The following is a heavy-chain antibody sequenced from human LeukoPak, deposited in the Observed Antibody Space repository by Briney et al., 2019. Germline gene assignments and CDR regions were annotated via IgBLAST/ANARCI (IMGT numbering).Heavy chain of an antibody. CDR3: ARKDGDY. CDR1: GASVSSFH. V-gene: IGHV4-4*07. CDR2: IYSSGST. J-gene: IGHJ4*02. Sequence: PSETLSLTCTVSGASVSSFHWTWIRQPAGKGLEWIGLIYSSGSTIYNPSLKSRVAMPVDMTKNQLSLKLSSVTVADTAMYYCARKDGDYWGQGTLVTVSS.